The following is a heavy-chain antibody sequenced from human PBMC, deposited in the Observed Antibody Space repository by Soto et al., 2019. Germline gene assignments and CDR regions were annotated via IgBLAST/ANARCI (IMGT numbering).Heavy chain of an antibody. J-gene: IGHJ4*02. CDR1: GFTFTDHW. CDR3: ARGVYYFDY. CDR2: ISSGSSYI. V-gene: IGHV3-21*01. Sequence: PGGSLRLSCAASGFTFTDHWMHWVRQGPGKGLEWVSSISSGSSYIYYAGSVKGRFTISRDNAKNSLYLQMNSLRAEDTAVYYCARGVYYFDYWGQGTLVTVSS.